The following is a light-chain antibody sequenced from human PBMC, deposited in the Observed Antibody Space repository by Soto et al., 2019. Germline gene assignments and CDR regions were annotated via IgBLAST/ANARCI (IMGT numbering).Light chain of an antibody. CDR3: QQYGSSPRGT. V-gene: IGKV3-20*01. J-gene: IGKJ5*01. CDR1: QSVSSSY. Sequence: EIVLTQSPGTLSLSPGERATLSCRASQSVSSSYLAWYQQKPGQAPRLLIYGASSRDTGIPDRLSGSGSGTDFTLTISRLEREDFAVYYCQQYGSSPRGTFGQGTRLEIK. CDR2: GAS.